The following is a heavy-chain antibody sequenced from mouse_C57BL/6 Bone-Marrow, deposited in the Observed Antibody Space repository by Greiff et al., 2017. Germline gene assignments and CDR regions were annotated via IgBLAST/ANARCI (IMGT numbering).Heavy chain of an antibody. CDR2: IRSGGSYS. D-gene: IGHD1-1*01. V-gene: IGHV5-6*01. J-gene: IGHJ4*01. CDR3: ARHVSYGSSYDYAMDY. Sequence: EVQLQESGGDLVKPGGSLKLSCAASGFTFSSYGMSWVRQTPDKRLEWVATIRSGGSYSYYPYSVKGRFTISRDNAKSTLYLQMSGLKSEDTAMYYCARHVSYGSSYDYAMDYWGQGTSVTVSS. CDR1: GFTFSSYG.